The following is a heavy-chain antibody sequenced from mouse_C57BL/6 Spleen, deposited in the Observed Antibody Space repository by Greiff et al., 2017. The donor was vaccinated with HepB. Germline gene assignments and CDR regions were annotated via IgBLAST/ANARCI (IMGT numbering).Heavy chain of an antibody. CDR3: ARSYDSYLYAMDY. J-gene: IGHJ4*01. CDR2: IDPSDSET. CDR1: GYTFTSYW. V-gene: IGHV1-52*01. Sequence: QVQLKQPGAELVRPGSSVKLSCKASGYTFTSYWMHWVKQRPIQGLEWIGNIDPSDSETHYNQKFKDKATLTVDKSSSTAYMQLSSLTSEDSAVYYCARSYDSYLYAMDYWGQGTSVTVSS. D-gene: IGHD2-3*01.